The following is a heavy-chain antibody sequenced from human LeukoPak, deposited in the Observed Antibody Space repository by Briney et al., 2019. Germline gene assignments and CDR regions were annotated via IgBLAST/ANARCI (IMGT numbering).Heavy chain of an antibody. Sequence: PSETLSLTCTVSGGSISDYYWSWIRQPAGKGLEWIGRIYTSGSTNYNPSLKSRVTMSVDTSKNQFSLKLSSVTAADTAVYYRARDRHGMSVSDYFDYWGQGTLVTVSS. CDR1: GGSISDYY. CDR2: IYTSGST. D-gene: IGHD6-19*01. CDR3: ARDRHGMSVSDYFDY. V-gene: IGHV4-4*07. J-gene: IGHJ4*02.